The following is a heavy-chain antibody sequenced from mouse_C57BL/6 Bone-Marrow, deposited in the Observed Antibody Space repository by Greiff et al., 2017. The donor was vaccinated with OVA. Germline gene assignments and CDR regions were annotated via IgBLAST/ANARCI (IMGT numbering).Heavy chain of an antibody. J-gene: IGHJ4*01. Sequence: QVQLQQPGTELVKPGASVKLSCKASGYTFTSYWMHWVKQRPGQGLEWIGNINPSNGGTNYNEKFKSKATLTVDKSSSTAYMQLSSLTSEDSAVYYCARYPIYYGNYNYAMDYWGQGTSVTVSS. CDR3: ARYPIYYGNYNYAMDY. CDR1: GYTFTSYW. CDR2: INPSNGGT. V-gene: IGHV1-53*01. D-gene: IGHD2-1*01.